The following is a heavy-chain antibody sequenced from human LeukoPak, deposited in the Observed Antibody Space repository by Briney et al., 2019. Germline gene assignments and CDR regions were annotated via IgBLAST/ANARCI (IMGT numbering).Heavy chain of an antibody. CDR2: ISSSSSYI. CDR1: GFTFTSYS. Sequence: GRSLRLSCAASGFTFTSYSMNWVRQAPGKGLEWVSSISSSSSYIYYADSVKGRFTISRDNAKNSLYLQMNSLRAEDTAVYYCARDRHILTGYYTLPFDYWGQGTLVTVSS. J-gene: IGHJ4*02. CDR3: ARDRHILTGYYTLPFDY. V-gene: IGHV3-21*01. D-gene: IGHD3-9*01.